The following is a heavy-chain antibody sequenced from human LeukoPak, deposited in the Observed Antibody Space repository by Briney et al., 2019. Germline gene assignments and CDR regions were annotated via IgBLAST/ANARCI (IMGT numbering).Heavy chain of an antibody. CDR3: ARYGLQTCYYFDY. CDR2: INPNSGGT. V-gene: IGHV1-2*02. CDR1: GYTFTGYY. J-gene: IGHJ4*02. Sequence: ASVKVSCEASGYTFTGYYMHWVRQAPGQGLEWMGWINPNSGGTNYAQKFQGRVTMTRDTSISTAYMELSRLRSDDTAVYYCARYGLQTCYYFDYWGQGTLVTVSS. D-gene: IGHD3-10*01.